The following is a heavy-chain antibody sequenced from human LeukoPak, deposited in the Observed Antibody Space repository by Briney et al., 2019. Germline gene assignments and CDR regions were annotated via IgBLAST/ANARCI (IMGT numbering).Heavy chain of an antibody. D-gene: IGHD3-10*01. J-gene: IGHJ4*02. V-gene: IGHV4-34*01. CDR2: IHHSGDT. Sequence: PSETLSLTCAVYGEPMIGHYWTWIRQPPGKRLEWIGEIHHSGDTNSNPSLKNRVTMSIDMSKNQFSLKVKSVTAADTAVYYCVRATANGSGRAYDHWAQGNLVPVSS. CDR3: VRATANGSGRAYDH. CDR1: GEPMIGHY.